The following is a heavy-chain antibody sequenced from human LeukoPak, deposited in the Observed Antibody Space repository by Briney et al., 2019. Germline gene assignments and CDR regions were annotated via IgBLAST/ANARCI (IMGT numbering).Heavy chain of an antibody. CDR3: SSPKSPYEGTGPHN. V-gene: IGHV1-46*01. CDR2: INPSGSNS. J-gene: IGHJ4*02. Sequence: ASVKVSCKASGYTFSSYYIHWVRQAPGQGLQWMRVINPSGSNSRYAEEFQGRVTMTRDTSTNTVNMELSSLRSNDTAVYYCSSPKSPYEGTGPHNWGQGTQVTVSS. CDR1: GYTFSSYY. D-gene: IGHD2-8*02.